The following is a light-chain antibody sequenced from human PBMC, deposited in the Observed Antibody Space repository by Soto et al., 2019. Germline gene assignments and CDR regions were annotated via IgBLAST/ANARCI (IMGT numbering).Light chain of an antibody. J-gene: IGLJ1*01. Sequence: QSALTQPASVSGSPGQSITISCTGTSSDVGVYNYVSWYQQHPGKAPKFMIYDVSSRPSGVSNRFSGSKSGNTASLTISGLQAEDEADYYCCSYTTSNTRQIVFGTGTKVTVL. CDR2: DVS. CDR3: CSYTTSNTRQIV. V-gene: IGLV2-14*03. CDR1: SSDVGVYNY.